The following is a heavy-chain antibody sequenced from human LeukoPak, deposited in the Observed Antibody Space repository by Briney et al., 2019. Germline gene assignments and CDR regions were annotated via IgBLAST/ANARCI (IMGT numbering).Heavy chain of an antibody. Sequence: GGSLRLSCAAFGFTFSTFWMSWVRQAPGKGLEWVANVRQDGSETYYVDSVKGRFTISRDNARNSLYLQMNSLRAEDTAVYYCARDNYDSSGPYYFDYWGQGTLVTVSS. D-gene: IGHD3-22*01. CDR1: GFTFSTFW. J-gene: IGHJ4*02. CDR3: ARDNYDSSGPYYFDY. V-gene: IGHV3-7*01. CDR2: VRQDGSET.